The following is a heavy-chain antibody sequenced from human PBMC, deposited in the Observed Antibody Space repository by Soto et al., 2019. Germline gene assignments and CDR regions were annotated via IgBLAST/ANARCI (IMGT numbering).Heavy chain of an antibody. V-gene: IGHV3-15*07. J-gene: IGHJ4*02. CDR1: GFTFSNAW. CDR3: SSLRIMSVEVAVYYFDY. D-gene: IGHD3-16*01. CDR2: IRSKTYGGTT. Sequence: GGSLRLSCAASGFTFSNAWINWVRQAPGKGLEWVGRIRSKTYGGTTDYAASVQDRFSISRDDSKNIVYLQMNSLKTEDTAVYFCSSLRIMSVEVAVYYFDYWGQGTPVTVSS.